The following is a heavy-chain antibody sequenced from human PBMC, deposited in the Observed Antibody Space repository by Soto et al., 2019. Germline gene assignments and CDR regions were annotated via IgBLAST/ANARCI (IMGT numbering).Heavy chain of an antibody. D-gene: IGHD6-13*01. CDR2: IIPIFGTA. Sequence: QVQLVQSGAEVKKPGSAVKVSCKASGGTFSSYAISWVRQAPGQELEWMGGIIPIFGTANYAQKFQGRVTITADESTSTAYMELSSLRSEDTAVYYCARRASAAGDYYYGMDVWGQGTTVTVSS. CDR3: ARRASAAGDYYYGMDV. J-gene: IGHJ6*02. CDR1: GGTFSSYA. V-gene: IGHV1-69*01.